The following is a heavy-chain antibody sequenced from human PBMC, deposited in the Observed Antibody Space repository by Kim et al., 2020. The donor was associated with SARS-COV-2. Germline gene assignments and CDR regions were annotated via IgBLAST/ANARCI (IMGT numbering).Heavy chain of an antibody. J-gene: IGHJ6*02. V-gene: IGHV3-7*03. Sequence: GGSLRLSCEASDFAFDTHWMSWVRQAAGKGLEWVTIIKQDAYETDYVDSVKGRFTISRDNAKNLLYVQMSSLRAEDTAVYYCARGVAVAPHYYYHYGMDVWVQGTTVTVSS. D-gene: IGHD6-19*01. CDR3: ARGVAVAPHYYYHYGMDV. CDR1: DFAFDTHW. CDR2: IKQDAYET.